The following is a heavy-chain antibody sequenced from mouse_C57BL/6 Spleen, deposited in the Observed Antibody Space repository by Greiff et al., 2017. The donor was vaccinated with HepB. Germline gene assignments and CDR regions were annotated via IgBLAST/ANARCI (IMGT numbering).Heavy chain of an antibody. CDR2: ICRGGST. J-gene: IGHJ4*01. CDR1: GFSLTSYG. Sequence: QVQLQQSGPGLVQPSQILSITCTVSGFSLTSYGVHWVRQSPGKGLEWLGVICRGGSTDYNAAFMSRLSITKDNSKSQVFFKMNSLQADDTAIYYCAKNPFYSNYAMDYWGQGTSVTVSS. CDR3: AKNPFYSNYAMDY. V-gene: IGHV2-5*01. D-gene: IGHD2-5*01.